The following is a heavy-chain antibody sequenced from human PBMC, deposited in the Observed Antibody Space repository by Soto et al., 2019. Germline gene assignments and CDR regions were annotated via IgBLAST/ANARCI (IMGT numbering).Heavy chain of an antibody. CDR2: IYTSGST. Sequence: SETLSLTCTVSGGSISSYYLSWIRQPAGKGLEWIGRIYTSGSTNYNPSLKSRVKMSLDTSKNQVSLKLSSVTAADTAVYYCVREYLRYCCYCYGMDVWGQGTTVTVSS. J-gene: IGHJ6*02. CDR1: GGSISSYY. V-gene: IGHV4-4*07. D-gene: IGHD2-2*01. CDR3: VREYLRYCCYCYGMDV.